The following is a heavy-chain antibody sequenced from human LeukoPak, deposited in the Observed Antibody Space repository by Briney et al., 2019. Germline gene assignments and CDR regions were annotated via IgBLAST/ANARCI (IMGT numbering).Heavy chain of an antibody. CDR2: INHSGST. CDR3: ARGLRLPMVRGTFDY. Sequence: SEPLSLTCAVYGGSFSGYYWSWIRQPPGKGLEWIGEINHSGSTNYNPSLKSRVTISVDTSKNQFSLKLSSVTAADTAVYYCARGLRLPMVRGTFDYWGQGTLVTVSS. CDR1: GGSFSGYY. J-gene: IGHJ4*02. V-gene: IGHV4-34*01. D-gene: IGHD3-10*01.